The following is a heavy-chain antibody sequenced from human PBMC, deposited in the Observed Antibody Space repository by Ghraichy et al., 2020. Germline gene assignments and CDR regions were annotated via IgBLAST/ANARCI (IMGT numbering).Heavy chain of an antibody. J-gene: IGHJ6*02. CDR1: GGSISSSSYY. CDR2: IYYSGST. CDR3: ASNVDTAMVSGMDV. Sequence: SETLSLTCTVSGGSISSSSYYWGWIRQPPGKGLEWIGSIYYSGSTYYNPSLKSRVTISVDTSKNQFSLKLSSVTAADTAVYYCASNVDTAMVSGMDVWGQGTTVTVSS. D-gene: IGHD5-18*01. V-gene: IGHV4-39*01.